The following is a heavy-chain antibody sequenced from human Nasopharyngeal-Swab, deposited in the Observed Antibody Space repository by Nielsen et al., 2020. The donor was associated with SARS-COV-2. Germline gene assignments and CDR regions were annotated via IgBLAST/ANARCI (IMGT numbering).Heavy chain of an antibody. D-gene: IGHD2-2*01. Sequence: WIRQPPGKGLEWVSSISSSSSYIYYADSVKGRFTISRDNAKNSLYLQMNSLRAEDTAAYYCARDISPYCSSTSCYGPFYYYYGMDVWGQGTTVTVSS. CDR3: ARDISPYCSSTSCYGPFYYYYGMDV. CDR2: ISSSSSYI. V-gene: IGHV3-21*01. J-gene: IGHJ6*02.